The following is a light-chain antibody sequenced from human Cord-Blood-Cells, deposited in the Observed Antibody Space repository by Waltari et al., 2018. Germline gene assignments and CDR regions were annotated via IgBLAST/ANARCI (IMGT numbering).Light chain of an antibody. CDR1: QSTGSR. V-gene: IGKV6D-21*02. CDR3: HQSSSLPQT. Sequence: IVLTQSPDFQSVTPTEKVTITCRASQSTGSRLHGYHQKPDQSPKLLIKYASHAISGVHSRFSGSGSGTDFTLTINSVEAEDAAAYYCHQSSSLPQTFGQGTKVEIK. J-gene: IGKJ1*01. CDR2: YAS.